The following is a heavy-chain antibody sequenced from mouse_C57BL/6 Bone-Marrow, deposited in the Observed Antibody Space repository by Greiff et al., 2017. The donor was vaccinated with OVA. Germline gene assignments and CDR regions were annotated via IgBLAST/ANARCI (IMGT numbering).Heavy chain of an antibody. CDR3: ARWRGRRAWFAY. J-gene: IGHJ3*01. CDR1: GYTFTSYW. V-gene: IGHV1-53*01. CDR2: INPSNGGT. Sequence: QVQLQQSGTELVKPGASVKLSCKASGYTFTSYWMHWVKQRPGQGLEWIGNINPSNGGTNYNEKFKSKATLTVDKSSSTAYMQLSSLTSEDSAVYYCARWRGRRAWFAYWGQGTLVTVSA. D-gene: IGHD3-3*01.